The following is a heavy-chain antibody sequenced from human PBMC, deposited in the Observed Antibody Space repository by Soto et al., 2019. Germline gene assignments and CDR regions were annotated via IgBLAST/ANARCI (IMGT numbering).Heavy chain of an antibody. J-gene: IGHJ5*02. V-gene: IGHV1-3*05. D-gene: IGHD6-13*01. Sequence: QVQLVQSGAEEKKPGASVKVSCKASGYTFTSYAMHWVRQAPGQRPEWMGWINAGNGNTKYSQKFQGRVTITRDTSASTAYMELSSLRSEDTAVYYCARDRQQLNWFAPWGQGTLVTVSS. CDR3: ARDRQQLNWFAP. CDR2: INAGNGNT. CDR1: GYTFTSYA.